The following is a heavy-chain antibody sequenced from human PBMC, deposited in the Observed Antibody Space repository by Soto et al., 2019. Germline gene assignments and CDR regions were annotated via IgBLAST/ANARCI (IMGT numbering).Heavy chain of an antibody. V-gene: IGHV4-59*08. CDR3: ARQGFGPLHGLVDV. CDR1: GGSTSSYY. D-gene: IGHD3-10*01. Sequence: QVQLQESGPGLVKPSETLSLSCTVSGGSTSSYYWSWFRQSPGKRMEWIGYVHHSWGSSYNPSLQIPLAISLDSSKSQFSLKVTSVTATDTAVYYCARQGFGPLHGLVDVWGQGTTVTVSS. J-gene: IGHJ6*02. CDR2: VHHSWGS.